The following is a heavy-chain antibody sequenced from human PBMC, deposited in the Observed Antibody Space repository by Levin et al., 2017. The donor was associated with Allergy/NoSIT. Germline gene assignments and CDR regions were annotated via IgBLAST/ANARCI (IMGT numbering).Heavy chain of an antibody. CDR1: GFTFSSYA. CDR3: ARDGKAYGDYAYYFDY. J-gene: IGHJ4*02. V-gene: IGHV3-30-3*01. Sequence: PGGSLRLSCAASGFTFSSYAMHWVRQAPGKGLEWVAVISYDGSNKYYADSVKGRFTISRDNSKNTLYLQMNSLRAEDTAVYYCARDGKAYGDYAYYFDYWGQGTLVTVSS. D-gene: IGHD4-17*01. CDR2: ISYDGSNK.